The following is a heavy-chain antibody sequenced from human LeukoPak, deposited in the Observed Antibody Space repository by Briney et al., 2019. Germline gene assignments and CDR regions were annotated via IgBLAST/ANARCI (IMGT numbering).Heavy chain of an antibody. J-gene: IGHJ4*02. Sequence: RAGGSLRLSCAASGFTFSSNGMHWVRQAPGKGLEWVAVIWHDGSKKYYADSVKGRFTISRDNSKNTLYLQMSSLRAEDTALYYCWVYSDYFDYWGQGTLVTVSS. CDR2: IWHDGSKK. CDR1: GFTFSSNG. D-gene: IGHD4-11*01. V-gene: IGHV3-33*03. CDR3: WVYSDYFDY.